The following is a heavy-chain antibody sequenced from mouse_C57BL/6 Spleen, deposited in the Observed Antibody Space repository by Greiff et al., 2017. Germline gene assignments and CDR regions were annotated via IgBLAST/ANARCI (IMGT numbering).Heavy chain of an antibody. CDR2: IDPEDGDT. V-gene: IGHV14-2*01. D-gene: IGHD1-1*01. CDR3: ARSAFITTEEGAMDY. Sequence: VQLQQSGAELVKPGASVKLSCTASGFNIKDYYMHWVKQRTEQGLEWIGRIDPEDGDTKYAPKFQVKATITADTSSNTAYLQLSSLTSEDSAVYYWARSAFITTEEGAMDYWGQGTSVTVSS. CDR1: GFNIKDYY. J-gene: IGHJ4*01.